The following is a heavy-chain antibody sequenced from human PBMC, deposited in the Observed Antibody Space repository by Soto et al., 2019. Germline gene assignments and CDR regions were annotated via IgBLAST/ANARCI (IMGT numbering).Heavy chain of an antibody. V-gene: IGHV1-18*01. J-gene: IGHJ6*03. Sequence: ASVKVSCKASGYTFTSYGISWVRQAPGQGLEWMGWISAYNGNTNYAQKLQGRVTMTTDTSTSTAYMELRSLRSDDTAVYYCARSTPPGYCTNGVCYIHYYYYMDVWGKGTTVT. CDR1: GYTFTSYG. D-gene: IGHD2-8*01. CDR2: ISAYNGNT. CDR3: ARSTPPGYCTNGVCYIHYYYYMDV.